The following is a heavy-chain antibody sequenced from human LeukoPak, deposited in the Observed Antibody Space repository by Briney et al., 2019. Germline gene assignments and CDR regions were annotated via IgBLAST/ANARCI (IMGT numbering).Heavy chain of an antibody. Sequence: GGSLRLSCAASKFTFSSYGIHWVRQAPGKGLEWVAVISYDGSNKYYADSVKGRFTISRDNSKNTLYLQMNSLRAEDTAVYYCAKDVLLWFGELSLVEYYFDYWGQGTLVTVSS. V-gene: IGHV3-30*18. CDR3: AKDVLLWFGELSLVEYYFDY. J-gene: IGHJ4*02. CDR1: KFTFSSYG. CDR2: ISYDGSNK. D-gene: IGHD3-10*01.